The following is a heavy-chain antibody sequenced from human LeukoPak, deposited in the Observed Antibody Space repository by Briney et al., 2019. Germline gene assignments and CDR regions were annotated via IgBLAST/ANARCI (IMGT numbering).Heavy chain of an antibody. CDR1: GGSISIYY. Sequence: SETLSLTCTVSGGSISIYYWSWIRQPPGKGLEWIGYIYYSGSTNYNPSLKSRVTISVDTSKNQFSLKLSSVTAADTAVYYCARLGDIVVVPAANWFDPWGQGTLVTVSS. J-gene: IGHJ5*02. D-gene: IGHD2-2*01. CDR3: ARLGDIVVVPAANWFDP. CDR2: IYYSGST. V-gene: IGHV4-59*08.